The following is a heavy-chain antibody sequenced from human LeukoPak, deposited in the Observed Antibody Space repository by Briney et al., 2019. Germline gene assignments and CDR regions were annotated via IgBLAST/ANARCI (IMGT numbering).Heavy chain of an antibody. CDR2: ISGTDGST. Sequence: GGSLTLSCAATGLTFSTYAMNWLRQAAGKGLDWVSTISGTDGSTYYADSVKGRFTISRDNSKNTLYLQMNSLRAEDTAVYYCAKAACTTSCYYNRWGQGTLVTVSS. V-gene: IGHV3-23*01. D-gene: IGHD2-2*01. CDR1: GLTFSTYA. J-gene: IGHJ5*02. CDR3: AKAACTTSCYYNR.